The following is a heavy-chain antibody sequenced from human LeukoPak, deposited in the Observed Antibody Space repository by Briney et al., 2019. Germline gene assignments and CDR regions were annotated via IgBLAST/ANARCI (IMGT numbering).Heavy chain of an antibody. CDR2: IIPILGIA. V-gene: IGHV1-69*04. Sequence: ASVKVSCKASGGTFSSYAISWVRQAPGQGLEWMGRIIPILGIANYAQKFQGRVTMTRDTSTSTVYMELSSLRSEDTAVYYCARDEGFSSGWDFDYWGQGTLVTVSS. D-gene: IGHD6-19*01. CDR1: GGTFSSYA. CDR3: ARDEGFSSGWDFDY. J-gene: IGHJ4*02.